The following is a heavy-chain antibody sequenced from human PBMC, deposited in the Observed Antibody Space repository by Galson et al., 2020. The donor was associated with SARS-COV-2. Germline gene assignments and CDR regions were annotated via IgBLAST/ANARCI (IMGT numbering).Heavy chain of an antibody. D-gene: IGHD3-10*01. Sequence: GGSLRLSCAASGFSVSTHYMTWVRQAPGKGLEWVSVIHSGGTTYYSDSVKGRFTISRHNSKNTLYLQMNSLRAEDTAVYYCARDSYGSGNDYYYYGVDVWGQGTTVTVSS. V-gene: IGHV3-53*04. CDR1: GFSVSTHY. J-gene: IGHJ6*02. CDR2: IHSGGTT. CDR3: ARDSYGSGNDYYYYGVDV.